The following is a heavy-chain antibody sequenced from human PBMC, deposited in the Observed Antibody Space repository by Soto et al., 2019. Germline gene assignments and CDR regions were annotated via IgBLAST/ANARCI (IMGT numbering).Heavy chain of an antibody. CDR3: ARSSSGWYDFDY. Sequence: QVQLQESGPGLVKPSETLSLTCTVSGGSISSYYWSWIRQPPGKGLEWIGYIDYSGSTNYNPSLKSRVTISVDTSKNQFSLKLSSVTAADTAVYCCARSSSGWYDFDYWGQGTLVTVSS. D-gene: IGHD6-19*01. CDR1: GGSISSYY. V-gene: IGHV4-59*01. CDR2: IDYSGST. J-gene: IGHJ4*02.